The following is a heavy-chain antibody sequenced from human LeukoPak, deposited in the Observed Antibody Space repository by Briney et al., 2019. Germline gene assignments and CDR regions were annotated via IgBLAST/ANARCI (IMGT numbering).Heavy chain of an antibody. V-gene: IGHV2-5*02. J-gene: IGHJ4*02. CDR2: LYWDDDE. CDR1: GFSLTTRGVR. CDR3: VYTMGRGYYDALDN. D-gene: IGHD3-22*01. Sequence: SGPTLVNPTQTLMLTCSFSGFSLTTRGVRVGWIRQPPGKAPEWLGFLYWDDDERYSPSLKSRLTISKDTSKNQVVLIMTNVDPVDTATYYCVYTMGRGYYDALDNWGQGTLVTVSS.